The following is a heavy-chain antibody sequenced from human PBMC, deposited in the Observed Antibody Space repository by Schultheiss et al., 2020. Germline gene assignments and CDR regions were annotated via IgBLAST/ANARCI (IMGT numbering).Heavy chain of an antibody. CDR2: MNPNNGNT. Sequence: ASVKVSCKASGYTFTSYYMHWVRQATGQGLEWVGWMNPNNGNTGYAQKFQGRVTMTRNTSINTAYMELNSLRSEDTAVYYCARVPDAFDIWGQGTRVTVSS. J-gene: IGHJ3*02. V-gene: IGHV1-8*02. CDR1: GYTFTSYY. CDR3: ARVPDAFDI.